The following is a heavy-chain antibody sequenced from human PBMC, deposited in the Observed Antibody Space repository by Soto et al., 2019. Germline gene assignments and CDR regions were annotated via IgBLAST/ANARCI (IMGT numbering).Heavy chain of an antibody. D-gene: IGHD4-17*01. V-gene: IGHV3-11*01. CDR2: ISNSGTTR. CDR3: ARAREPYFSLRPVDY. Sequence: QVQLVESGGGLVEPGGSLRLSCVASGFTFSDYYMSWIRQAPGKGLEYVSYISNSGTTRYYADSGTGRFTISRDNANNSVFLQLNSLRVEDTAMYYCARAREPYFSLRPVDYWGQGTLVTVSS. J-gene: IGHJ4*02. CDR1: GFTFSDYY.